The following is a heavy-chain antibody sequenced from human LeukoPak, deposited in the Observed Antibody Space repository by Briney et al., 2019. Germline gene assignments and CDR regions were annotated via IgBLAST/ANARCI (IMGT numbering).Heavy chain of an antibody. Sequence: ASVKVSCKASGYSFTSNYIHWVRQAPGQGLKWMGMIYPRDGSTSYAQKFQGRVTVTRDTSTSTVHMELSGLRSEDTAVYYCARDQEAFDYWGQGTLVTVSS. J-gene: IGHJ4*02. CDR2: IYPRDGST. CDR3: ARDQEAFDY. CDR1: GYSFTSNY. V-gene: IGHV1-46*01.